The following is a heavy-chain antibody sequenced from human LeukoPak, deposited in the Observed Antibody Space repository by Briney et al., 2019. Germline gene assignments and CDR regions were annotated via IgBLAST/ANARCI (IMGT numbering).Heavy chain of an antibody. J-gene: IGHJ4*02. Sequence: ASVKVSCKASGYIFTGYDINWVRQATGQGLEWMGWMNPNSGNTGYAQEFQGRVTMTRNTSISTAYMELNSLRPEDTAVYYCARDLIAAALDYWGQGTLVTVSS. CDR3: ARDLIAAALDY. CDR1: GYIFTGYD. CDR2: MNPNSGNT. D-gene: IGHD6-13*01. V-gene: IGHV1-8*01.